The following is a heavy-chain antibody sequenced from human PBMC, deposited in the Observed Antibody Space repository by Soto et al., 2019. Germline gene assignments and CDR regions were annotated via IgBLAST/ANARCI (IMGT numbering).Heavy chain of an antibody. CDR3: AKEKEGSYGFISLYYYYGMDV. CDR1: GFTFSSYG. J-gene: IGHJ6*02. D-gene: IGHD3-16*01. Sequence: PGGSLRLSCATSGFTFSSYGMHWVRQAPGKGLEWVAVIPPDGGNEYYVDSVKGRFTISRDNSKNTLFLQMNSLRVEDTAVYYCAKEKEGSYGFISLYYYYGMDVWGQGTTVTVSS. V-gene: IGHV3-30*18. CDR2: IPPDGGNE.